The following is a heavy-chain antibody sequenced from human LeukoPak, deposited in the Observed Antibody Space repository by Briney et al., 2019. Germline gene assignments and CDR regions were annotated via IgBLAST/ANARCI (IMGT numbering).Heavy chain of an antibody. CDR1: GGSISSGGYY. D-gene: IGHD3-22*01. Sequence: SVTLSLTCTVSGGSISSGGYYWSWIRQRPGKGLEWIGYIYYSGGTYYNPSLKSRVTISVDTSKNQFSLKLSSVTAADTAVYYCARDNYYDSSGAIDYWGQGTLVTVSS. V-gene: IGHV4-31*03. CDR2: IYYSGGT. CDR3: ARDNYYDSSGAIDY. J-gene: IGHJ4*02.